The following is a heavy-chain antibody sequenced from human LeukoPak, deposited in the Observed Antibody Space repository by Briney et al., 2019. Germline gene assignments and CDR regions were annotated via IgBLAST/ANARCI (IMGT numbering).Heavy chain of an antibody. V-gene: IGHV4-39*02. CDR2: IYYSGST. CDR1: GGSISSSSYY. J-gene: IGHJ4*02. CDR3: AREAGSYDSSGYYSLYYSFDY. Sequence: SETLSLTRTVSGGSISSSSYYWGWIRQPPGKGLEWIGSIYYSGSTYYNPSLKSRVTISVDTSKNQFSLKLSSVTAADTAVYYCAREAGSYDSSGYYSLYYSFDYWGLGTLVTVSS. D-gene: IGHD3-22*01.